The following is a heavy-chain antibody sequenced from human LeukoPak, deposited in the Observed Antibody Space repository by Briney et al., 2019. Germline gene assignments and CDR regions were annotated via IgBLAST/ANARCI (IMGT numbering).Heavy chain of an antibody. J-gene: IGHJ4*02. Sequence: KSGGSLRLSCAASGFTFSSCGMHWVRQAPGKGLEWVAFIRYDGTNKYYADSVKGRFTISRDNSKNTPYLQMNSLRAEDTAVFYCAKDLWYFDNTGYRYSFDYWGQGTLVTVPS. D-gene: IGHD3-22*01. V-gene: IGHV3-30*02. CDR3: AKDLWYFDNTGYRYSFDY. CDR1: GFTFSSCG. CDR2: IRYDGTNK.